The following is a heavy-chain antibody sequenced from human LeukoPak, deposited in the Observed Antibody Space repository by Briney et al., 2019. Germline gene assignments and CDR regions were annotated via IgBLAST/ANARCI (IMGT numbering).Heavy chain of an antibody. CDR3: PRSYDSSGYYDKHYYYYMDV. D-gene: IGHD3-22*01. V-gene: IGHV3-64*01. Sequence: PGGSLRLSCAASGFTFSSYAMHWVRQAPGKGVEYVSAISSNGGSTNYANSVKGRFTISRDNSKNTLYLQMGSLSTEDMAVYYCPRSYDSSGYYDKHYYYYMDVWGKGTTVTVSS. J-gene: IGHJ6*03. CDR2: ISSNGGST. CDR1: GFTFSSYA.